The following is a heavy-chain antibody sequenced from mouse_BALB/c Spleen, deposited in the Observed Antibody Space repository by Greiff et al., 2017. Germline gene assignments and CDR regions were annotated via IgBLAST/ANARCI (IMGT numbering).Heavy chain of an antibody. D-gene: IGHD3-1*01. CDR3: ARSGGDWYFDV. V-gene: IGHV3-2*02. J-gene: IGHJ1*01. CDR1: GYSITSDYA. Sequence: EVMLVESGPGLVKPSQSLSLTCTVTGYSITSDYAWNWIRQFPGNKLEWMGYISYSGSTSYNPSLKSRISITRDTSKNQYFLQLNSVTTEDTATYCCARSGGDWYFDVWGAGTTVTVSS. CDR2: ISYSGST.